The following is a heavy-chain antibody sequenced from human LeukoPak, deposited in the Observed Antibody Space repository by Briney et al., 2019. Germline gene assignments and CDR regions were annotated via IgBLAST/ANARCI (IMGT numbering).Heavy chain of an antibody. CDR2: MNPNSGNT. CDR3: ARGVIFSDFWSGSDAFDT. V-gene: IGHV1-8*01. Sequence: GASVKVSCKASGYTFTSYDINWVRQATGQGLEWMGWMNPNSGNTGYAQKFQGRVTITTDESTSTAYMELSSLRSEDTAVYYCARGVIFSDFWSGSDAFDTWGQGTMVTVSS. D-gene: IGHD3-3*01. CDR1: GYTFTSYD. J-gene: IGHJ3*02.